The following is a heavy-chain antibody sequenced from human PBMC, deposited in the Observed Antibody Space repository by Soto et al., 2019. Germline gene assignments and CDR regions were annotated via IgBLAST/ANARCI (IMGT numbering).Heavy chain of an antibody. J-gene: IGHJ4*02. CDR2: ISAYNGNT. CDR3: ARDHGRAPDYYDSSGYYLGLDY. V-gene: IGHV1-18*01. CDR1: GYTFTSYG. Sequence: GASVKVSCKASGYTFTSYGISWVRQAPGQGLEWMGWISAYNGNTNYAQKLQGRVTMTTDTSTSTAYMELRSLRSDDTAVYYCARDHGRAPDYYDSSGYYLGLDYWGQGTLVTVSS. D-gene: IGHD3-22*01.